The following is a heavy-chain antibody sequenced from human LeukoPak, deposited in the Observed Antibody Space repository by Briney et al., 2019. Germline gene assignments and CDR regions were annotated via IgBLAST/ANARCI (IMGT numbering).Heavy chain of an antibody. CDR2: IYYSGST. V-gene: IGHV4-39*01. D-gene: IGHD1-26*01. CDR1: GGSISSSSYY. CDR3: ARHGGSYDY. J-gene: IGHJ4*02. Sequence: SETLSLTCTVSGGSISSSSYYWGWIRQPPGKGLEWFGSIYYSGSTYYNPSLKSRVTISVDTSKNQSSLKLSSVTAADTAVYYCARHGGSYDYWGQGTLVTVSS.